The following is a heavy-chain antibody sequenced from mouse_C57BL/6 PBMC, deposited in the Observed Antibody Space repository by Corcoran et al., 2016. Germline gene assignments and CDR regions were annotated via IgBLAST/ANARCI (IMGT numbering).Heavy chain of an antibody. V-gene: IGHV9-3*01. D-gene: IGHD1-1*01. Sequence: QIQLVQSGPELKKPGEKVKISCKASGYTFTNYGMSWVKQAPGKGLKWMGWINTYSGVPTYADDFKGRFAFSLETSASTAYLQINNLKNEDTATYFCARDYGSPYYYAMYYWGQGTSVTVSS. CDR1: GYTFTNYG. CDR3: ARDYGSPYYYAMYY. J-gene: IGHJ4*01. CDR2: INTYSGVP.